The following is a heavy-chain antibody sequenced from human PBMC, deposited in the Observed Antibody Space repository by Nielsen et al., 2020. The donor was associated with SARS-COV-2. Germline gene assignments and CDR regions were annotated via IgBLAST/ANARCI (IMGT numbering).Heavy chain of an antibody. Sequence: SETLSLTCAVSGGSVSSNDWWTWVRQSPGKGLKWIGEVSHSGSINYNPSLKSRVTLSMDKSKGQFSLRLTSVSAADTAVYFCARGDLVVVPSPILGLGPFFYYFYLDVWGKGTTVIVSS. CDR2: VSHSGSI. J-gene: IGHJ6*03. V-gene: IGHV4-4*02. CDR3: ARGDLVVVPSPILGLGPFFYYFYLDV. CDR1: GGSVSSNDW. D-gene: IGHD2-2*01.